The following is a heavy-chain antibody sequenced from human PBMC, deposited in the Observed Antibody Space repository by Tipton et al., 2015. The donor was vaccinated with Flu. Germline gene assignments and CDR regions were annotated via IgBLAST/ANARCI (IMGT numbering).Heavy chain of an antibody. V-gene: IGHV4-59*01. CDR3: ARRLGDSSGYYYVPRYYFDY. CDR1: GGSISSYY. J-gene: IGHJ4*02. CDR2: IYYSGST. Sequence: TLSLTCTVSGGSISSYYWSWIRQPPGKGLEWIGYIYYSGSTNYNPSLKSRVTISVDTSKNQFSLKLSSVTAADTAVYYCARRLGDSSGYYYVPRYYFDYWGQGTLVTVTS. D-gene: IGHD3-22*01.